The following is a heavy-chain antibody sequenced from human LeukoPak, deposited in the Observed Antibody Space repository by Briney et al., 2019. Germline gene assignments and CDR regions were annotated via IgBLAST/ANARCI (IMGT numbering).Heavy chain of an antibody. J-gene: IGHJ4*02. CDR2: ISAFGGST. CDR1: GFTFSSYA. Sequence: PGGSLRLSCAASGFTFSSYAMTWVRQAPGKGLEWVSGISAFGGSTYCADSVKGRFTISRDNSKNTLYLQMNSLRAEDSAVYYCAKDLSVGSLGYFDSWGQGTLVTVSS. CDR3: AKDLSVGSLGYFDS. D-gene: IGHD3-3*02. V-gene: IGHV3-23*01.